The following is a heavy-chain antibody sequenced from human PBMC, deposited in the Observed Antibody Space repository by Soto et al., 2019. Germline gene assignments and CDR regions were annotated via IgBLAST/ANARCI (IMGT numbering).Heavy chain of an antibody. J-gene: IGHJ4*02. CDR2: IGGSGDTA. Sequence: EVQLLVSGGGLVQPGGSLRLSCAASGFTFSSYAMSWVRQAPGKGLEWVSGIGGSGDTAYYADSVKGRFIISRDDSETTLNLHMNSLRAEDTAVYYWARDPPYCPGGNCYRLCGYWGQGTLVTVSS. CDR3: ARDPPYCPGGNCYRLCGY. V-gene: IGHV3-23*01. CDR1: GFTFSSYA. D-gene: IGHD2-15*01.